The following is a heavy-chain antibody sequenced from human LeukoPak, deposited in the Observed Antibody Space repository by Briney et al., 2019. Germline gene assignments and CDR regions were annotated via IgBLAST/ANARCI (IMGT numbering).Heavy chain of an antibody. CDR2: INPNSGGT. D-gene: IGHD2-2*01. J-gene: IGHJ4*02. CDR3: ARGLPIAVVPAATGSLDY. V-gene: IGHV1-2*02. CDR1: GYTFTGYY. Sequence: GASVKVSCKASGYTFTGYYMHWVRQAPGQGLEWMGWINPNSGGTNYAQKFQGRVTMTRDTSISTAYMELSRLRSDDTAVYYCARGLPIAVVPAATGSLDYWGQGTLVTVSS.